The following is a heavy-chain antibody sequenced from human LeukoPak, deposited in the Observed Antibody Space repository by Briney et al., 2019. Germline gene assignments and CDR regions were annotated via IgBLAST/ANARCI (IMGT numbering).Heavy chain of an antibody. CDR2: TSYDGTTK. V-gene: IGHV3-30*03. J-gene: IGHJ4*02. D-gene: IGHD3-16*01. Sequence: GGSLRLSCGASGFTFSVYGMHWVRQAPGKGLEWVAVTSYDGTTKYNVDSVKGRFTISRDDSKNTLFLQMNSLRPEDTAVYYCARVPRARGITGYYFDYWGQGTLVTVSS. CDR1: GFTFSVYG. CDR3: ARVPRARGITGYYFDY.